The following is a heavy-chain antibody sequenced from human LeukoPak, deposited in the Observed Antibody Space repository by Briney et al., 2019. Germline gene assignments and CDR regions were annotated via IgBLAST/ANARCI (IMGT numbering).Heavy chain of an antibody. CDR1: GFTFSSYG. V-gene: IGHV3-30*18. D-gene: IGHD6-13*01. CDR2: ISYDGSNK. J-gene: IGHJ5*02. Sequence: PGRSLRLSCAASGFTFSSYGMHWVRQAPGKGLEWMAVISYDGSNKYYADSMKGRFTISRDNSKNTLYLQMNSLRAEDTAVYYCAKGQAAARWFDPWGQGTLVTVSS. CDR3: AKGQAAARWFDP.